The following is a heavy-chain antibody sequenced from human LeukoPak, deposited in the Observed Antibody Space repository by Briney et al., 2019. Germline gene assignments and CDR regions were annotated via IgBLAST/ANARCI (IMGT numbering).Heavy chain of an antibody. CDR1: GFTFSSYA. Sequence: GRSLRLSCAASGFTFSSYAMHWVRQAPGKGLEWVAVISYDGSNKYYADSVKGRFTISRDNSKNTLYLQMNSLRAEDTAVYYCARGYYDSSGYYFGWGQGTLVTVSS. CDR2: ISYDGSNK. CDR3: ARGYYDSSGYYFG. J-gene: IGHJ4*02. V-gene: IGHV3-30-3*01. D-gene: IGHD3-22*01.